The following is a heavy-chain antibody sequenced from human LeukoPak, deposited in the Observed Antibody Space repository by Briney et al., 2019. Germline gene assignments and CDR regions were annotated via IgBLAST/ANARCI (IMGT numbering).Heavy chain of an antibody. CDR1: GFTFSSYA. Sequence: PGGSLRLSCAASGFTFSSYAMHWVRQAPGKGLEWVAVISYDGSNKYYADSVKGRFTISRDNSKNTLYLQMNSLRAEDTAVYYCATDCSSTSCEDYWGQGTLVTVSS. V-gene: IGHV3-30*14. J-gene: IGHJ4*02. CDR3: ATDCSSTSCEDY. D-gene: IGHD2-2*01. CDR2: ISYDGSNK.